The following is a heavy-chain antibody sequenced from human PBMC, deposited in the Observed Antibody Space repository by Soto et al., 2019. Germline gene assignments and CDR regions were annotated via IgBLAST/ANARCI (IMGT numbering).Heavy chain of an antibody. V-gene: IGHV2-5*02. J-gene: IGHJ2*01. Sequence: QITLKESGPTLVKPTQTLTLTCTFSGFSLSTSGVGVGWIRQPPGKALEWLALIYWDDDKRYSPSLKSRLTITTDTSKNPVVLTMTNMDPVDTATYYCAHSVYYYDSSGYRYWYFDLWGRGTLVTVSS. CDR2: IYWDDDK. CDR3: AHSVYYYDSSGYRYWYFDL. D-gene: IGHD3-22*01. CDR1: GFSLSTSGVG.